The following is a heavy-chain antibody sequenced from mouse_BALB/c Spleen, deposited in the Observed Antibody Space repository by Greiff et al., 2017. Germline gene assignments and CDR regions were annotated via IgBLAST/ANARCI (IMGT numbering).Heavy chain of an antibody. J-gene: IGHJ4*01. Sequence: EVMLVESGGGLVQPGGSRKLSCAASGFTFSSFGMHWVRQAPEKGLEWVAYISSGSSTIYYADTVKGRFTISRDNPKNTLFLQMTSLKSEDTAMYYCARGMITTKDAMDYWGQGTSVTVSS. D-gene: IGHD2-4*01. V-gene: IGHV5-17*02. CDR3: ARGMITTKDAMDY. CDR2: ISSGSSTI. CDR1: GFTFSSFG.